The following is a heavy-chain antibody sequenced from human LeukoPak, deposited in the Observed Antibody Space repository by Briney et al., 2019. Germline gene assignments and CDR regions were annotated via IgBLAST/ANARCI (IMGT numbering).Heavy chain of an antibody. CDR3: AREYYYGSGSPYYYYYGMDV. Sequence: GASVKVSCKASGYTFTSYAMHWVRQASGQRLEWMGWINAGSGNTKYSQKFQGRVTITRDTSASTAYMELSSLRSEDTAVYYCAREYYYGSGSPYYYYYGMDVWGKGTTVTVSS. CDR1: GYTFTSYA. V-gene: IGHV1-3*01. J-gene: IGHJ6*04. CDR2: INAGSGNT. D-gene: IGHD3-10*01.